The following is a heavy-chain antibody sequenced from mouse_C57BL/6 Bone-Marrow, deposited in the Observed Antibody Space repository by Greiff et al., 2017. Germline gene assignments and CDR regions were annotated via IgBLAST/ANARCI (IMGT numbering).Heavy chain of an antibody. CDR2: LYPGSGST. V-gene: IGHV1-55*01. Sequence: QVQLQQPGAELVKPGASVKMSCKASGYTFTSYWITWVKQRPGQGLEWIGDLYPGSGSTNYNQKFKSKATLTVDTSSSTAYMQLSSLTSEDSAVYYCARPTEYYYYAMDYWGQGTSVTVSS. CDR1: GYTFTSYW. J-gene: IGHJ4*01. CDR3: ARPTEYYYYAMDY. D-gene: IGHD1-1*01.